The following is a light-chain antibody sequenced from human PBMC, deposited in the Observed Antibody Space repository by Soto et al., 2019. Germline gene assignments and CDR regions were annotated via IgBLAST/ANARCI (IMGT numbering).Light chain of an antibody. V-gene: IGLV1-40*01. CDR1: SSNIGAGYD. J-gene: IGLJ7*01. CDR3: QSYDSILSGCV. CDR2: GNS. Sequence: QSVLTQPPSVSGAPGQRVTISCTGSSSNIGAGYDVHWYQQLPGTAPKLLIYGNSNRPSGVPDRFSGSKSGTSASLAITGLQAEDEADYYCQSYDSILSGCVFGGGTQLTVL.